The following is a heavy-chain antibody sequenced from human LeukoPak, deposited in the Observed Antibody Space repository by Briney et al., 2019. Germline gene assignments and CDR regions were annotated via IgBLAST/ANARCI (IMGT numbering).Heavy chain of an antibody. CDR1: GYTFTGYY. D-gene: IGHD4-17*01. Sequence: ASVMLSCKASGYTFTGYYMHWVRQAPGQGLEWMGWINPNSGGTNYAQEFQGRVTMTRDTSISTAYMELSRLRSDDTAVYYCARPLDYGDSLWGPGTLVTVSS. CDR3: ARPLDYGDSL. J-gene: IGHJ4*02. V-gene: IGHV1-2*02. CDR2: INPNSGGT.